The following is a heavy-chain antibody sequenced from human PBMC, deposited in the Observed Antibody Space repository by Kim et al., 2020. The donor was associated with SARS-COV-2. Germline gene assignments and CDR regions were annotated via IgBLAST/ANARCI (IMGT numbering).Heavy chain of an antibody. Sequence: GGSLRLSCAASGFTFSSHWMHWVRQAPGKGLVWVSRINSDGSTISYADSVKGRFTISRDNAKNTLYQKMNSLRAEGTAVYYCARRQFTSGWYYFDYWGLG. D-gene: IGHD6-19*01. CDR2: INSDGSTI. V-gene: IGHV3-74*01. J-gene: IGHJ4*02. CDR1: GFTFSSHW. CDR3: ARRQFTSGWYYFDY.